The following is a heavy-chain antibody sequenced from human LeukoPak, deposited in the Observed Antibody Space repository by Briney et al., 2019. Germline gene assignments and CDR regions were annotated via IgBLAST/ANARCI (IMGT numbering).Heavy chain of an antibody. CDR1: GGSISGYY. CDR2: IYYSGST. J-gene: IGHJ6*02. V-gene: IGHV4-59*01. CDR3: ARHLPLGYYFHYGMDV. Sequence: PSETLSLTCTVSGGSISGYYWSWIRQPPGKGLEWIGYIYYSGSTNYNPSLKSRVTISVDTSKNQFSLKLSSVTAADTAVYYCARHLPLGYYFHYGMDVWGQGTTVTVSS. D-gene: IGHD7-27*01.